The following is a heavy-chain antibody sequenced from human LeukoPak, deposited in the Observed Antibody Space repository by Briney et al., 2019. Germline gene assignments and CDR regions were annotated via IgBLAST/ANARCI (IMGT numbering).Heavy chain of an antibody. CDR1: GFTFSSYA. J-gene: IGHJ5*02. CDR2: ISGSGGST. D-gene: IGHD4-17*01. CDR3: AKDGRRWGGTTGNWFDP. V-gene: IGHV3-23*01. Sequence: PGGSLTLSCAASGFTFSSYAMSWVRQAPGKGLEWVSAISGSGGSTYYADSVKGRFTISRDNSKNTPYLQMNSLRAEDTAVYYCAKDGRRWGGTTGNWFDPWGQGTLVTVSS.